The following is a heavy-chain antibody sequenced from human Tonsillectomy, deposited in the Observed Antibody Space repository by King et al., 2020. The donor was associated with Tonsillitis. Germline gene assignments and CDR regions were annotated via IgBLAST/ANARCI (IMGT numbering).Heavy chain of an antibody. D-gene: IGHD1-26*01. CDR2: FNPSGGSA. Sequence: VQLVQSGAEVKKPGASVKVSCKSSGYTFTTYYMHCVRQAPGQGLEWMGIFNPSGGSANYAQKFQGRVTMTRDTSTSTVYMELSSLRSEDTAVFYCARDPLVGATFGFDPWGQGTLVTVSS. J-gene: IGHJ5*02. CDR3: ARDPLVGATFGFDP. V-gene: IGHV1-46*01. CDR1: GYTFTTYY.